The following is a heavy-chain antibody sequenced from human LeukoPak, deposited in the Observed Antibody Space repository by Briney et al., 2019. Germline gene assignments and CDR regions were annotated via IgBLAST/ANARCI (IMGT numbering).Heavy chain of an antibody. J-gene: IGHJ4*02. V-gene: IGHV3-23*01. CDR3: ASAVVRAREIH. D-gene: IGHD3-10*01. Sequence: GGSLRLSCAASGFTFNNYAMSWVRQAPGKGLEWVSAICGSGASTYYADSVKGRFTISRDNSKNTLYVQMNSLRAEDTAVYYCASAVVRAREIHWGQGTLVTVSS. CDR1: GFTFNNYA. CDR2: ICGSGAST.